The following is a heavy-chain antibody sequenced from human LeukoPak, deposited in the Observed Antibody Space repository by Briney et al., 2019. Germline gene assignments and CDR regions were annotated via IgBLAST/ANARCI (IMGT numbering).Heavy chain of an antibody. CDR3: ARDPYSGEPWGFQH. CDR2: IYHSGST. D-gene: IGHD3-10*01. CDR1: GYSISSGYY. V-gene: IGHV4-38-2*02. Sequence: SETLSLTCTVSGYSISSGYYWGWIRQPPGKGLEWIGSIYHSGSTYYNPSLKSRVTISVDTSKNQFSLKLSSVTAADTAVYYCARDPYSGEPWGFQHWGQGTLVTVSS. J-gene: IGHJ1*01.